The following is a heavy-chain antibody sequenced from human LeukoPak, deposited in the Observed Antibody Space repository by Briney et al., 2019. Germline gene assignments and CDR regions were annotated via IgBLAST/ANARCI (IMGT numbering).Heavy chain of an antibody. V-gene: IGHV3-23*01. Sequence: PSETLSLTCAVYGGSFSGYYWSWVRQAPGKGLEWVSAISGSGGSTYYADSVKGRFTISRDNSKNTLYLQMNSLRAEDTAVYYCAKDQSVWYDSSGYFDYWGQGTLVTVSS. CDR3: AKDQSVWYDSSGYFDY. J-gene: IGHJ4*02. D-gene: IGHD3-22*01. CDR2: ISGSGGST. CDR1: GGSFSGYY.